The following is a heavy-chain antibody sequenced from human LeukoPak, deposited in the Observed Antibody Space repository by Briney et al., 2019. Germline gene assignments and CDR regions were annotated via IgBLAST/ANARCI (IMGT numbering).Heavy chain of an antibody. D-gene: IGHD3-9*01. CDR1: GFTFSTYW. V-gene: IGHV3-74*01. CDR2: INSDGSST. J-gene: IGHJ4*02. Sequence: GGSLRLSCGASGFTFSTYWVHWVRQAPGKGLVWVSRINSDGSSTGYADSVRGRFTISRDNAKNTLYLQMNSLRAEDTAVYYCTRDFDAATGYWGQGTLVTVSS. CDR3: TRDFDAATGY.